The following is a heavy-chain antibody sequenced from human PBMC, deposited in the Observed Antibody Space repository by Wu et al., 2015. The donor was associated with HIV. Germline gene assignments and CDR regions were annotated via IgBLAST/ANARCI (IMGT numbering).Heavy chain of an antibody. V-gene: IGHV1-8*01. J-gene: IGHJ6*02. Sequence: QVQLVQSGAEVKKPGASVKVSCKASGHTFTSYDINWVRQATGQGLEWMGGMNPNSGHTDYAQKFQGRVTMTRNTSISTAYMELRSLRSDDTAVYYCASARLYYYYYGMDVWGQGTTVTVSS. CDR3: ASARLYYYYYGMDV. CDR1: GHTFTSYD. CDR2: MNPNSGHT.